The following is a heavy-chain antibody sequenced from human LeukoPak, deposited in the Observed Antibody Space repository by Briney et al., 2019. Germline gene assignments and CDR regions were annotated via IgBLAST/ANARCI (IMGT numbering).Heavy chain of an antibody. D-gene: IGHD3-9*01. J-gene: IGHJ4*02. CDR2: IYSGGNT. CDR1: GFTVSSNY. Sequence: GGSLRLSCAASGFTVSSNYMSWVRQAPGKGLEWVSIIYSGGNTYYTDSVRGRFTISRDNSKNAMSLEMNSPRAEDTAVYYCVSHSDTLTSYSFDYWGQGTLVTVSS. CDR3: VSHSDTLTSYSFDY. V-gene: IGHV3-53*01.